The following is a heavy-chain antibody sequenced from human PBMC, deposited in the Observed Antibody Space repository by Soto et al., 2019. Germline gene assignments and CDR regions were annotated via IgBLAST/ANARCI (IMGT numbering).Heavy chain of an antibody. J-gene: IGHJ5*02. CDR3: ARVKKVVVPAAMGYNWFDP. CDR2: INHSGLT. V-gene: IGHV4-34*01. D-gene: IGHD2-2*01. Sequence: QVQLQQWGAGLLKPSETLSLTCAVYGGSFSGYYWSCIRQPPGKGLEWLGEINHSGLTNYNPSLKSRVTRSVATSTNQFPLKLSAVTAADTAVYYWARVKKVVVPAAMGYNWFDPWGQGTLVTVSS. CDR1: GGSFSGYY.